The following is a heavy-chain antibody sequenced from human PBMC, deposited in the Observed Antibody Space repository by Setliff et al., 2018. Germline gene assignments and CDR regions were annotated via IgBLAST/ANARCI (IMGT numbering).Heavy chain of an antibody. CDR1: GGSIRNYY. CDR3: ARGYYNFLSGYYTPYYFDY. CDR2: IYYSGNT. Sequence: SETLSLTCTVSGGSIRNYYWSWIRQPPGKGLEWIGYIYYSGNTNYNPSFKSRVTISVDTSKNQFSLKLSSVTAADTAVYFCARGYYNFLSGYYTPYYFDYWGQGTLVTVSS. D-gene: IGHD3-3*01. J-gene: IGHJ4*02. V-gene: IGHV4-59*01.